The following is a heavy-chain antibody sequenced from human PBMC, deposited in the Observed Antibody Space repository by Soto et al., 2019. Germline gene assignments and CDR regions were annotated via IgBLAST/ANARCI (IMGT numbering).Heavy chain of an antibody. J-gene: IGHJ3*02. CDR2: FDPEDGET. V-gene: IGHV1-24*01. Sequence: ASVKVSCKVSGYTLTELPMHWVRQAPGKGLEWMGGFDPEDGETIYAQKFQGRVTMTEDTSTDTAYMELSSLRSEDTAVYYCATGSSGWSVGAFDIWGQGTMVTVSS. D-gene: IGHD6-19*01. CDR3: ATGSSGWSVGAFDI. CDR1: GYTLTELP.